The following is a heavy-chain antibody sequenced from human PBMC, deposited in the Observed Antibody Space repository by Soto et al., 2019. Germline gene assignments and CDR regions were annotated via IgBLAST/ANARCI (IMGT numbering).Heavy chain of an antibody. D-gene: IGHD3-22*01. CDR3: AKYYYDSSGFFDY. V-gene: IGHV3-30*18. CDR1: GFTFSSYG. CDR2: ISYDGSKK. J-gene: IGHJ4*02. Sequence: GRSLRLSCAASGFTFSSYGMHWVRQAPGKGLEWVAVISYDGSKKYSADSVKGRFTISRDNSKNTLYLQMNSLRAEDTAVYYCAKYYYDSSGFFDYWGQGTLVTVSS.